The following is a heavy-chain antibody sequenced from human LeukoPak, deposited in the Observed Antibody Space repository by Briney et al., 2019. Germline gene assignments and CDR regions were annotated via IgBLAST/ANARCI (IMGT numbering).Heavy chain of an antibody. CDR3: ARDSDFWSGYYYMDV. Sequence: SETLSLTCTVSGGSISSYYWSWIRQPPGKGLEWIGYIYYSGSTNYNPSFKSRVTISVDTSKNQFSLKLSSVTAADTAVYYCARDSDFWSGYYYMDVWGKGTTVTVSS. J-gene: IGHJ6*03. CDR1: GGSISSYY. CDR2: IYYSGST. D-gene: IGHD3-3*01. V-gene: IGHV4-59*01.